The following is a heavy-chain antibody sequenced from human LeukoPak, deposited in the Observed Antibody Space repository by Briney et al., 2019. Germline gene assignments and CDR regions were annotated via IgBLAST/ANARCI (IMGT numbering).Heavy chain of an antibody. Sequence: PSETLSLTCTVSGVSISSSNWWSWVRQPPGKGLEWIGEIYHSGSTNYNPSLKSRVTISVDKSKNQFSLKLSSVTAADTAVYYCASIHSSGWYSENDYWGQGTLVTVSS. CDR3: ASIHSSGWYSENDY. CDR1: GVSISSSNW. V-gene: IGHV4-4*02. CDR2: IYHSGST. D-gene: IGHD6-19*01. J-gene: IGHJ4*02.